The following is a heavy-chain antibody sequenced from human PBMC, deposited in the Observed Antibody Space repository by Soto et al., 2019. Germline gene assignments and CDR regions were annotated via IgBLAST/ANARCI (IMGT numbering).Heavy chain of an antibody. D-gene: IGHD2-15*01. CDR3: VKDRPESGRPPTCYFDY. J-gene: IGHJ4*02. V-gene: IGHV3-64D*08. CDR1: EFTFVSYA. CDR2: ISSNGGST. Sequence: HPGGSRKLSCSAPEFTFVSYAIPWVGQAPGKGLEYVSAISSNGGSTYYADSVKGRFTISRDNSKNTLYLQMSSLRAEDTAVYYCVKDRPESGRPPTCYFDYWGQGALVTVSS.